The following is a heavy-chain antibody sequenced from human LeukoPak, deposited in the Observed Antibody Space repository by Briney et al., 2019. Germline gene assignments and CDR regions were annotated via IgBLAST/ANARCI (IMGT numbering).Heavy chain of an antibody. Sequence: SETLSLTCTVSGYSISSSYYWGWIRQPPGKGLEWIGSIYYSGSTYYNPSLKSRVTISVDTSKNQFSLKLSSVTAADTAVYYCAREAPFYYYYYMDVWGKGATVTVSS. CDR1: GYSISSSYY. CDR2: IYYSGST. V-gene: IGHV4-38-2*02. CDR3: AREAPFYYYYYMDV. J-gene: IGHJ6*03.